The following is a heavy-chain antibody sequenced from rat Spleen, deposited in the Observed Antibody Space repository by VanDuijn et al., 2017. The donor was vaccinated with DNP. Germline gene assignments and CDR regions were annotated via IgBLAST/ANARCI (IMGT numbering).Heavy chain of an antibody. CDR3: ATLGADY. V-gene: IGHV5-17*01. Sequence: EVQLVESGGGFLQPGRSLKLSCAASGFTFSDYAMAWVRQAPKKGLEWVATISYDGTRTYYRDSVKGRFTISRDNAKSTLYLQMDSLRSEDTATYYCATLGADYWGQCVMVTVSS. CDR1: GFTFSDYA. J-gene: IGHJ2*01. D-gene: IGHD5-1*01. CDR2: ISYDGTRT.